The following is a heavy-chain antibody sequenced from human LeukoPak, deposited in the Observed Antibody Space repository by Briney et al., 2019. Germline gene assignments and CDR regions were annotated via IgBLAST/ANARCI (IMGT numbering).Heavy chain of an antibody. CDR2: IFYNGIT. CDR1: GGSIISSDHY. V-gene: IGHV4-39*07. CDR3: AKSGRRYYDSSGYYDSDFDY. J-gene: IGHJ4*02. Sequence: PSETLSLTCTVSGGSIISSDHYWGWIRQPPGKGLEWIGSIFYNGITYYNESLKSRVTISVDTSKNQFSLKLSSVTAADTAVYYCAKSGRRYYDSSGYYDSDFDYWGQGTLVTVSS. D-gene: IGHD3-22*01.